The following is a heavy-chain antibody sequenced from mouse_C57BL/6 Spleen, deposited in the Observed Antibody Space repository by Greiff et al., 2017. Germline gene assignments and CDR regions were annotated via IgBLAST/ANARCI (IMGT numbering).Heavy chain of an antibody. V-gene: IGHV1-64*01. J-gene: IGHJ1*03. D-gene: IGHD1-1*01. CDR3: ARKNLTTGYFDG. CDR2: IHPNSGST. CDR1: GYTFTSYW. Sequence: VKLQQPGAELVKPGASVKLSCKASGYTFTSYWMHWVKQRPGQGLEWIGMIHPNSGSTNYNEKFKSKATLTVDKSSSTAYMQLSSLTSEDSAVYYCARKNLTTGYFDGGGRGTAVTVSS.